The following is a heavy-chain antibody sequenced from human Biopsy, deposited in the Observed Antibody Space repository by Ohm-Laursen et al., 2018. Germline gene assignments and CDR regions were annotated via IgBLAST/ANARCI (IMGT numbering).Heavy chain of an antibody. D-gene: IGHD2-15*01. CDR2: IHHSGST. Sequence: GTLSLTCTVSGGSIGGSGGYWSWIRQPPGKGLECIGNIHHSGSTNYNPSLKSRLTISVDTSKNQFSLKLSSVTAADTAVYYCARMDCSGGSCHYYSYGMDVWGQGTAVTVSS. V-gene: IGHV4-61*05. CDR1: GGSIGGSGGY. J-gene: IGHJ6*02. CDR3: ARMDCSGGSCHYYSYGMDV.